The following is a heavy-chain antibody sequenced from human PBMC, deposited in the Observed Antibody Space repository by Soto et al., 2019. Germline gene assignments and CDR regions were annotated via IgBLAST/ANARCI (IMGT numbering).Heavy chain of an antibody. CDR3: ARSWYGGSEARFDP. CDR2: ISPYNGNT. D-gene: IGHD1-26*01. Sequence: GASVKVSCKASGYTFTSYGVSWVRQAPGQGLEWMGWISPYNGNTNYPQKLQGRVTMTTDTSASTAYMELRSLRSDDTAIYYCARSWYGGSEARFDPWGQGTLVTVSS. V-gene: IGHV1-18*04. CDR1: GYTFTSYG. J-gene: IGHJ5*02.